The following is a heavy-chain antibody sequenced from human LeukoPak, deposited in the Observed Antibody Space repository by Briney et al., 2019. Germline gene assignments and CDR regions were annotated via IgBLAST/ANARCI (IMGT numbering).Heavy chain of an antibody. V-gene: IGHV4-59*08. D-gene: IGHD2-2*01. Sequence: SETLSLTCSVSGDSISTYHWSWIRQAPGKGLEWIGSMSYTGSTDYNPSVKSRVTISVDSSKHQFSLKLSSLTAADTAVYHCARLSSSAWNSFDFWGQGTLVTVSS. CDR1: GDSISTYH. CDR3: ARLSSSAWNSFDF. CDR2: MSYTGST. J-gene: IGHJ4*02.